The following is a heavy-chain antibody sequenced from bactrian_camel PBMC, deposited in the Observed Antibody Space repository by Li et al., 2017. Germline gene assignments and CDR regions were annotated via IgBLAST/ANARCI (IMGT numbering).Heavy chain of an antibody. J-gene: IGHJ6*01. CDR3: CTRRRGASEVTGLCLLRSFDSAY. CDR2: IHSGGT. V-gene: IGHV3S55*01. CDR1: GVTLGRNC. Sequence: HVQLVESGGGAVQAGGSQRLSCAVSGVTLGRNCVAWFRQAPGQEREGVAFIHSGGTFYDDSVKGRFTFSKDNTKNALYLQMNSLKPEDTAMYFCCTRRRGASEVTGLCLLRSFDSAYWGQGTQVTV. D-gene: IGHD6*01.